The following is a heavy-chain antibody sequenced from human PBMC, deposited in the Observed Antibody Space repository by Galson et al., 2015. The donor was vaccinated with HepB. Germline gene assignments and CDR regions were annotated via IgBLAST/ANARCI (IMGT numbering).Heavy chain of an antibody. CDR2: IYYSGST. Sequence: ETLSLTCTVSGGSISSYYWSWIRQPPGKGLEWIGYIYYSGSTNYNPSLKSRVTISVDTSKNQFSLKLSSVTAADTAVYYCARVGRRTAVAAYFDYWGQGTLVTVSS. V-gene: IGHV4-59*01. CDR3: ARVGRRTAVAAYFDY. J-gene: IGHJ4*02. D-gene: IGHD6-13*01. CDR1: GGSISSYY.